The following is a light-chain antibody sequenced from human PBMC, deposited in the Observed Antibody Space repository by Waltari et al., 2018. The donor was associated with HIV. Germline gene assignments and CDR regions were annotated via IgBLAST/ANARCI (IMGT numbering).Light chain of an antibody. CDR3: QVWDTLSDHWV. V-gene: IGLV3-21*04. CDR2: DDI. J-gene: IGLJ3*02. CDR1: KIGTTS. Sequence: YVLTQAPSASVAPGTTPTFRRGGEKIGTTSVHWYQQKQGQAPLLVISDDINRPSGIPDRFSGHNSGDTATLTISRVETGDEAVYFCQVWDTLSDHWVFGGGTRLTVL.